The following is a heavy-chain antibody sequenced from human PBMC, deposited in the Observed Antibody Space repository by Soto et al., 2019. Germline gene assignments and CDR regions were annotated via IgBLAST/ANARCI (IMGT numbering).Heavy chain of an antibody. CDR2: IWYDGSNK. J-gene: IGHJ5*02. D-gene: IGHD3-3*01. CDR3: ARDFNYDFWSGYYPWFDP. V-gene: IGHV3-33*01. Sequence: GGSLRLSCAASGFTFSSYGMHWVRQAPGKGLEWVAVIWYDGSNKYYADSVRGRFTISRDNSKNTLYLQMNSLRAEDTAVYYCARDFNYDFWSGYYPWFDPWGQGTLVTVSS. CDR1: GFTFSSYG.